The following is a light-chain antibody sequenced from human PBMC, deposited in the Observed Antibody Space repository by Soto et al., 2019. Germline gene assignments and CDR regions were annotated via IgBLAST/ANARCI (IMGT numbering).Light chain of an antibody. CDR2: GAS. Sequence: IVLTQAPGTLCLSPGERATLSCSAIQSVTSSYLDWYQLKPGQAPSLLIYGASSSATAIPDRFSGSGSGTDFTLTISSLQYEDFAVYYCQQSNSRPPISLGQGTRLEIK. J-gene: IGKJ5*01. V-gene: IGKV3-20*01. CDR1: QSVTSSY. CDR3: QQSNSRPPIS.